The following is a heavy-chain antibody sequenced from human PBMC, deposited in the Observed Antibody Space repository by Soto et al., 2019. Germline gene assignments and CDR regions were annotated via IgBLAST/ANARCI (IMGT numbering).Heavy chain of an antibody. CDR1: GYSFTSYW. CDR3: ARHVLNDILTGYKHSWFDP. J-gene: IGHJ5*02. V-gene: IGHV5-51*01. D-gene: IGHD3-9*01. Sequence: PGESRKISCKVSGYSFTSYWIGWLRQMPGKVLEWMGIIYPGDSDTRYSPSFQGQVTISADKSISTAYLQWSSLKASDTAMYYCARHVLNDILTGYKHSWFDPWGQGTLDTVSS. CDR2: IYPGDSDT.